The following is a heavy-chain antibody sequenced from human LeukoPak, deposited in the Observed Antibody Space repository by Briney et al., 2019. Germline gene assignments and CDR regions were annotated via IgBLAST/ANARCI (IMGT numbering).Heavy chain of an antibody. V-gene: IGHV1-24*01. Sequence: ASVKVSCKVSGYTLTDLSMHWVRQAPGKGLEWMGGFDPEDGETIYAQKFQGRVTMTEDTSTDTAYMELSSLRSEDTAVYYCATGGSYSSITMVRGPYYYYYGMDVWGQGTTVTVSS. CDR3: ATGGSYSSITMVRGPYYYYYGMDV. J-gene: IGHJ6*02. CDR1: GYTLTDLS. D-gene: IGHD3-10*01. CDR2: FDPEDGET.